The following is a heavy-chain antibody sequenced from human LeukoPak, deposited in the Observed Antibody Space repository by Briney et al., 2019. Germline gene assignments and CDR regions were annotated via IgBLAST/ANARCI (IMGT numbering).Heavy chain of an antibody. D-gene: IGHD6-6*01. CDR3: ARSRSIAARVYFDY. CDR1: GGSISSSNW. Sequence: SGTLSLTCAVSGGSISSSNWWSWVRQPPGKGLEWIGSMYYSGSTYYNPSLKSRVTISVDTSKNQFSLKLSSVTAADTAVYYCARSRSIAARVYFDYWGQGTLVTVSS. J-gene: IGHJ4*02. CDR2: MYYSGST. V-gene: IGHV4-4*02.